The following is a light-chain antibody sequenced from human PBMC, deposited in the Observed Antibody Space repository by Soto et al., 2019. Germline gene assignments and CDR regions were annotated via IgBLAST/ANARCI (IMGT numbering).Light chain of an antibody. J-gene: IGKJ1*01. CDR2: KAS. V-gene: IGKV1-5*03. CDR1: QTISSW. CDR3: QQYNNYSSWT. Sequence: DIQMAQSPSTLSGSVGERVTITCRASQTISSWLAWYQQKPGTAPNLLIYKASTLKSGAPSRFSGSGSGTEFTLTISSLQPDDFATYYCQQYNNYSSWTFGQGTKVDIK.